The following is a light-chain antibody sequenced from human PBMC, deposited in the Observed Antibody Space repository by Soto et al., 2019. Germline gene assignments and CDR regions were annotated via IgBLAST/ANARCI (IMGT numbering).Light chain of an antibody. CDR1: QSISNW. Sequence: DIQMTQSPSTLSASVGDRVTITCRASQSISNWLAWYQQKPGKAPNLLIYDASSLESGVPSRFSGSASGTEFTLTISTLQPDDFATYYCQQYNSYPFTFGPGTKVDIK. CDR3: QQYNSYPFT. CDR2: DAS. V-gene: IGKV1-5*01. J-gene: IGKJ3*01.